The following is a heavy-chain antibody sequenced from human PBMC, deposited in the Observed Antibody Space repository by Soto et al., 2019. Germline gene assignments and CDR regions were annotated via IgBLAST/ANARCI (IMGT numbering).Heavy chain of an antibody. D-gene: IGHD3-10*01. Sequence: SETLSLTCAVYGGSFSGYYWIWIRQPPGKGLEWIGEINHSGSTNYNPSLKSRVTISVDTSKNQFSLKLSSVTATDTAVYYCARSGYYYGSGTYLSYFDYWGQGTLVTVS. J-gene: IGHJ4*02. CDR1: GGSFSGYY. CDR2: INHSGST. V-gene: IGHV4-34*01. CDR3: ARSGYYYGSGTYLSYFDY.